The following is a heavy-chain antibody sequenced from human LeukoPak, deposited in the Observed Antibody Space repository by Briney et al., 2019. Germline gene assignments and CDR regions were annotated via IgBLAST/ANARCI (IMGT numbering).Heavy chain of an antibody. CDR2: IYHDGST. Sequence: PSQTLSLTCTVSGVSVSSGSYFWSWIRQPPGEEPQWIGYIYHDGSTNYSPSLRSRVSISVDTSKNQFSLKLSSVTTADTAVYFCATFFDFWFGPWGQGTQVTVSS. CDR1: GVSVSSGSYF. D-gene: IGHD5/OR15-5a*01. J-gene: IGHJ5*02. CDR3: ATFFDFWFGP. V-gene: IGHV4-61*01.